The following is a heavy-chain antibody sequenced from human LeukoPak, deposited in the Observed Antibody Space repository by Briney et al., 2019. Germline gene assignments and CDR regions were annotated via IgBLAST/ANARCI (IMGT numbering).Heavy chain of an antibody. CDR3: GKTTTGYSSGRYPGWPVDY. V-gene: IGHV3-23*01. CDR1: GFTFNSYA. J-gene: IGHJ4*02. Sequence: GGSLRLSCAASGFTFNSYAMYWVRQAPGKGLEWVSGTFGSGGSAHYADSVKGRFTISRDNSKNTVYLQMDSLRVEDTAVYYCGKTTTGYSSGRYPGWPVDYWGQGTLVTVSS. D-gene: IGHD6-19*01. CDR2: TFGSGGSA.